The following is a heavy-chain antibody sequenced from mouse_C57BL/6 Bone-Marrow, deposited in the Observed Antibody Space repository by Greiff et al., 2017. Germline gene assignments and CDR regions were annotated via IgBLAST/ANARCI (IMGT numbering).Heavy chain of an antibody. V-gene: IGHV2-9-1*01. J-gene: IGHJ4*01. CDR3: ARFGYPYYAMDY. CDR2: IRTGGGT. Sequence: VQLKESGPGLVAPSQSLSITCTVSGFSLTSYAISWVRQPPGKGLEWLGVIRTGGGTNYNSALKSRLNIRKDNSKSQVFLKMNSLQTDDTARYYCARFGYPYYAMDYWGQGTSVTVSS. D-gene: IGHD2-2*01. CDR1: GFSLTSYA.